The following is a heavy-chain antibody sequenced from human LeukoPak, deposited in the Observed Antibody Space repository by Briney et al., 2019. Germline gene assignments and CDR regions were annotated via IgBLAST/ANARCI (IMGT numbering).Heavy chain of an antibody. D-gene: IGHD2-15*01. CDR2: IYYSGST. J-gene: IGHJ4*02. CDR3: ARLDCSPGSCYFDY. Sequence: PSETLSLTCTVSGGSISSGNYYWGWIRQPPGKGLEWLGNIYYSGSTYYNPSLKSRVTISVDTSKNQFSLNLISVTDADTAVYYCARLDCSPGSCYFDYWGQGTLVTVSS. CDR1: GGSISSGNYY. V-gene: IGHV4-39*01.